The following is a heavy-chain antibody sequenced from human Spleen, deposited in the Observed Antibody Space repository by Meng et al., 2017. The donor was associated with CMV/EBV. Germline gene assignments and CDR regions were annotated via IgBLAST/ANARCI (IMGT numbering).Heavy chain of an antibody. J-gene: IGHJ4*02. CDR2: INHSGST. CDR1: SCGSYS. CDR3: ASGRFRTTLVWGVPFDY. D-gene: IGHD3-10*01. Sequence: SCGSYSWSWIRQPPGKGLEWIGEINHSGSTNYNPNPSLKIQITVSIDTSKNQFSLKLNSVTAADTAVYYCASGRFRTTLVWGVPFDYWGQGTLVTVSS. V-gene: IGHV4-34*13.